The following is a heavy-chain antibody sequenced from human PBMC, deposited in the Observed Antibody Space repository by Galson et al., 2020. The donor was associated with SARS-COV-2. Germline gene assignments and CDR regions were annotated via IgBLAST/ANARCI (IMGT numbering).Heavy chain of an antibody. J-gene: IGHJ4*02. D-gene: IGHD6-13*01. V-gene: IGHV4-38-2*01. CDR3: ARHGSSWYYFDY. CDR1: DYSITRGYY. Sequence: SETLSLTCGVSDYSITRGYYWAWVRQSPGKGLEWIGSIYYSGNSYQNPSLKSRVTMSVDTSKNQFSLRLDSVTAADRAMYYCARHGSSWYYFDYCGQGALVTVSS. CDR2: IYYSGNS.